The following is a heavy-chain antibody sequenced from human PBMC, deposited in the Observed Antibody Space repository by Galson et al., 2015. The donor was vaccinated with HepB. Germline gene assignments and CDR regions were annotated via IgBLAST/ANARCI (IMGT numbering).Heavy chain of an antibody. J-gene: IGHJ4*02. V-gene: IGHV3-66*02. CDR2: IYSDGST. D-gene: IGHD3-3*01. CDR1: GVTVSNNY. Sequence: SLRLSCAASGVTVSNNYMSWVRQAPGMGLEWVSVIYSDGSTYYIDSVKGRFTISRDNSKNTLYLQMNSLRAEDTAVYHCASGRGFWSGYSQDYWGQGTLVTVSS. CDR3: ASGRGFWSGYSQDY.